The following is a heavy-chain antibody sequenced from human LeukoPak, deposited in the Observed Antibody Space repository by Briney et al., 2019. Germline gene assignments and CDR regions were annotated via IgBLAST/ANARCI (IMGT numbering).Heavy chain of an antibody. CDR2: ISSSSSYI. CDR1: GFSFRDYT. V-gene: IGHV3-21*01. Sequence: SGGSLRLSCAASGFSFRDYTMNWVRQAPGKGLEWVASISSSSSYIYSANSVRGRFSISRDNAKNSLYLQMNSLRAEDTAVYYCAKDSPSRTATTEVPVDYWGQGTLVTVSS. J-gene: IGHJ4*02. CDR3: AKDSPSRTATTEVPVDY. D-gene: IGHD1/OR15-1a*01.